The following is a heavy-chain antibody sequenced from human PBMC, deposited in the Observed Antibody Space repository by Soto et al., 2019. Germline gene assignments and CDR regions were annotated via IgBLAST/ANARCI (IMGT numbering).Heavy chain of an antibody. CDR1: GYTFTGHY. V-gene: IGHV1-2*02. CDR3: WRGRSGERGVDF. CDR2: ISPVTGGA. J-gene: IGHJ4*02. D-gene: IGHD1-1*01. Sequence: ASVKVSCKASGYTFTGHYIHWVRQAPGQGPEWMGGISPVTGGAKYAQKFQGRVTMTRDTSITTVYMELTNLSPDDTAVYYCWRGRSGERGVDFWGQGTLVTVSS.